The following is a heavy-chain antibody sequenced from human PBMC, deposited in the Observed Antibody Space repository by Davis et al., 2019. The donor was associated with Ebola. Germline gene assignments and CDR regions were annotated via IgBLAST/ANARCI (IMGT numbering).Heavy chain of an antibody. J-gene: IGHJ4*02. Sequence: GESLKISCAASGFIVSDKYMSWVRQAPGKGLEWVSVIYRDGRTYHADSVKGRFTISRDNSKNTLYLQMNSLRGEDTAVYYCAKHGSTSCYAGVCYFDYWGQGTLVTVSS. CDR3: AKHGSTSCYAGVCYFDY. D-gene: IGHD2-2*01. CDR1: GFIVSDKY. V-gene: IGHV3-53*01. CDR2: IYRDGRT.